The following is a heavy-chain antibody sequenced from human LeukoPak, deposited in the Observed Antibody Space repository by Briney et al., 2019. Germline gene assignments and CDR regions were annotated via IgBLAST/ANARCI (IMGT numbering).Heavy chain of an antibody. J-gene: IGHJ4*02. D-gene: IGHD1-1*01. CDR2: IYSGGST. CDR1: GFTVSSNY. CDR3: ARDRRGDRNDVHFDY. V-gene: IGHV3-53*01. Sequence: GGSLRLSCAASGFTVSSNYMSWVRQAPGKGLEWVSVIYSGGSTYYADSVKGRFTISRDNSKNTLYLQMNSLRAEDTAVYYCARDRRGDRNDVHFDYWGQGTLVTVSS.